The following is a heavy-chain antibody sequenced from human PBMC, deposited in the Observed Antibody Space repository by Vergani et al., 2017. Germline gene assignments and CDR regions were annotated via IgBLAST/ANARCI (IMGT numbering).Heavy chain of an antibody. CDR1: GYSFTSYW. J-gene: IGHJ6*03. Sequence: EVQLVQSGAEVKKPGESLRISCKGSGYSFTSYWISWVRQMPGKGLEWMGRIDPSDSYTNYSPSFQGHVTISADKSISTAYLQWSSLKASDTAMYYCARLQEGNYYYYYYYMDVWGKGTTVTVSS. D-gene: IGHD4-11*01. CDR3: ARLQEGNYYYYYYYMDV. CDR2: IDPSDSYT. V-gene: IGHV5-10-1*03.